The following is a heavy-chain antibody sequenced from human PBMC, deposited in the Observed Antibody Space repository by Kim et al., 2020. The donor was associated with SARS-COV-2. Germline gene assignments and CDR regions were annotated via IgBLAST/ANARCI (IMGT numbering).Heavy chain of an antibody. Sequence: SETLSLTCTVSGGSVSSGSYYWSWIRQPPGKGLEWIGYIYYSGSTNYNPSLKSRVTISVDTSKNQFSLKLSSVTAADTAVYYCARGPGGRWTVTTIDYWGQGTLVTVSS. CDR2: IYYSGST. CDR1: GGSVSSGSYY. J-gene: IGHJ4*02. V-gene: IGHV4-61*01. CDR3: ARGPGGRWTVTTIDY. D-gene: IGHD4-17*01.